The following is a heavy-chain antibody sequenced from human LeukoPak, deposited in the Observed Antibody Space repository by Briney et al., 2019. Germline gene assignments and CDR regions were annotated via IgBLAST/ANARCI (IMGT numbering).Heavy chain of an antibody. D-gene: IGHD2-15*01. CDR1: GGSIRYYY. Sequence: SSETLSLTCTVSGGSIRYYYWSWIRQSPGKGLEWIGYIYYNGSTNYNPSLKSRVTISVDMSKNQFSLKMSSVTAADTAVYYCARKGGLFDYWGQERLVTVSS. V-gene: IGHV4-59*01. CDR3: ARKGGLFDY. CDR2: IYYNGST. J-gene: IGHJ4*02.